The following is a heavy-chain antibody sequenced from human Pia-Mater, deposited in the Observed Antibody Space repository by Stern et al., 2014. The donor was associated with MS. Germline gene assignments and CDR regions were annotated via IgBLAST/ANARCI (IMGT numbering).Heavy chain of an antibody. J-gene: IGHJ4*02. V-gene: IGHV4-39*01. CDR2: VYYSGAT. D-gene: IGHD2-8*02. CDR3: AKHACTGAACPFDL. CDR1: GDSISSYTHY. Sequence: QLQLQESGPGLVKPSETLSLTCAVSGDSISSYTHYWAWIRQPPGKGLEWIGSVYYSGATYYNPSLKIPVTLSVATSKNHFPLGLNSVTAADTAVYYCAKHACTGAACPFDLWGQGTLVTVSS.